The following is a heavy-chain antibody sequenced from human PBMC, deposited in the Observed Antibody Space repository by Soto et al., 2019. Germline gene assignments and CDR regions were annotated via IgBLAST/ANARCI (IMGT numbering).Heavy chain of an antibody. CDR1: GFTFTRYS. J-gene: IGHJ4*02. CDR3: ARESEDLTSNFDY. Sequence: PGGSLRLSCAASGFTFTRYSMNWVRQAPGRGLEWVSSISSTTNYIYYGDSMKGRFTISRDNAKNSLYLEMNSLRAEDTAVYYCARESEDLTSNFDYWGQGTLVTVSS. V-gene: IGHV3-21*06. CDR2: ISSTTNYI.